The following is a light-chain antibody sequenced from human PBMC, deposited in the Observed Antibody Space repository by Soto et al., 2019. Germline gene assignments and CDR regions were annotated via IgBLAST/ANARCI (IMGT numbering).Light chain of an antibody. CDR2: GAS. CDR1: QSIRHY. CDR3: QHHNSYSQT. V-gene: IGKV1-5*01. Sequence: DIQLTQAAPTLSASVGDRVTITCRASQSIRHYLAWYQQMPGKAPKLLIYGASTLQSGVPSRFSGSGSGTEFTLTISSLQPDDFGTYFCQHHNSYSQTFGQGTRWIS. J-gene: IGKJ1*01.